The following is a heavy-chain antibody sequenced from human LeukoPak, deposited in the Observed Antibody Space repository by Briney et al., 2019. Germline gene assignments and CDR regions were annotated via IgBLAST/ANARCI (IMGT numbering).Heavy chain of an antibody. CDR2: INQDGSQK. D-gene: IGHD2-21*02. CDR1: GFTFIICC. J-gene: IGHJ3*01. V-gene: IGHV3-7*01. CDR3: VTGDWGARDSFDL. Sequence: GGSLRLTCAASGFTFIICCRSWVRQAPGKGLEWVGNINQDGSQKYYVDSVRGGFTFSRDNAKNSFFLQMSSLSAEDTSVYYCVTGDWGARDSFDLWGRGTMVTVSS.